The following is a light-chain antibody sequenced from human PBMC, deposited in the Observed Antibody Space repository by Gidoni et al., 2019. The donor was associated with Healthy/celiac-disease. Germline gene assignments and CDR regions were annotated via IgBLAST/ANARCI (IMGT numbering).Light chain of an antibody. CDR3: QQRSNWPHT. V-gene: IGKV3-11*01. CDR1: QSVSSY. Sequence: EIVLTQSPATLSLSPGERATLSCRASQSVSSYLAWYQHKPGQAPRLLIYDASNRATGIPARFSGSGSGTDFTLTISSLEPEDFAVYYCQQRSNWPHTFGGXTKVEIK. CDR2: DAS. J-gene: IGKJ4*01.